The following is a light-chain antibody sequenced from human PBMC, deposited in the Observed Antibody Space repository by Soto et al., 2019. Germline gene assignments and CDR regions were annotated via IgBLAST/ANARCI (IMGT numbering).Light chain of an antibody. CDR3: SSYTSSSTLDV. CDR2: DVS. CDR1: SSDVGGYNY. J-gene: IGLJ1*01. Sequence: QSALTQPASVSGSPGQSITISCTGTSSDVGGYNYVSWYQQHPGKAPKFMIYDVSNRPSGVSNRFSGLKSGNTASLTISGLQVEDEADYYCSSYTSSSTLDVFGTGTKVTVL. V-gene: IGLV2-14*01.